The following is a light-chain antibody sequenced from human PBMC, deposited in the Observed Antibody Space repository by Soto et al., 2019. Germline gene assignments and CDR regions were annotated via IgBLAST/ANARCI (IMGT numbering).Light chain of an antibody. Sequence: SSELTQPFSVSVALGQTARITCGGNNIGSYNVHWYEQKPGQAPVLVISRDSNRPSGIPERFSGSNSGNTATLTISRAQAGDEADYYCQVWDSSVVFGGGTKLTVL. CDR3: QVWDSSVV. CDR1: NIGSYN. V-gene: IGLV3-9*01. J-gene: IGLJ2*01. CDR2: RDS.